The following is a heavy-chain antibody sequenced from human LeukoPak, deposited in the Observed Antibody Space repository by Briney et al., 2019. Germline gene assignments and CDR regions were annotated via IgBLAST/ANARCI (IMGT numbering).Heavy chain of an antibody. CDR3: ARIPRGSGWSFLDF. V-gene: IGHV3-7*01. CDR1: GFSFSSYW. Sequence: PGGSLRLSSAASGFSFSSYWMSWVRQAPGKGLEWVANIQSDGSVQQYVDSVKGRLTISRDNAKNSLYLQMNSLRAEDTAVYYCARIPRGSGWSFLDFWGQGTLVTVTS. J-gene: IGHJ4*02. D-gene: IGHD6-19*01. CDR2: IQSDGSVQ.